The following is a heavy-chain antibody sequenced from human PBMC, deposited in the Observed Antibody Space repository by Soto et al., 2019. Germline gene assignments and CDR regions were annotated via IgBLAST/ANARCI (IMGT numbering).Heavy chain of an antibody. CDR1: GGSITSSNW. CDR3: ATSEITLVRGGELDY. D-gene: IGHD3-10*01. CDR2: IYHSGST. Sequence: QVQLQESGPGLVKPSGTLSLTCAVSGGSITSSNWWSWVRQPPGKGLAWIGEIYHSGSTNYNPSLKSRVTISVDKSKNQFSLKLNSVTAADTAVYSCATSEITLVRGGELDYWGQGTLVTVSS. V-gene: IGHV4-4*02. J-gene: IGHJ4*02.